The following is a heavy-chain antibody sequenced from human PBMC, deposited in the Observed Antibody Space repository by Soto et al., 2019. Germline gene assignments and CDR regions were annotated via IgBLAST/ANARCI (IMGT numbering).Heavy chain of an antibody. Sequence: PSETLSLTCTVSAGSISSSSYSWGWIRQPPGKGLEWIGSIYYSGSTYYNPSLKSRVTISVDTSKNQFSLKLSSVTAADTAVYYCARHSRLWFGQAPNYYFDYWGQGTLVTVSS. CDR2: IYYSGST. CDR1: AGSISSSSYS. J-gene: IGHJ4*02. V-gene: IGHV4-39*01. CDR3: ARHSRLWFGQAPNYYFDY. D-gene: IGHD3-10*01.